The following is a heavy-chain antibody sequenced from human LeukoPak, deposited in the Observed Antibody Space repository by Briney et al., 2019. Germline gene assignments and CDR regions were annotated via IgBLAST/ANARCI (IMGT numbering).Heavy chain of an antibody. J-gene: IGHJ3*02. CDR3: VREYSSSSGRAFDM. Sequence: GGSLRLSCAASGFTFSSYWMHWVRQAPGKGLVWVSRISTDGSSANSADSVKGRLTISRDNAKNTLYLQVNSLRAEDTAVYYCVREYSSSSGRAFDMWGQGTMVTVSP. D-gene: IGHD6-6*01. V-gene: IGHV3-74*01. CDR2: ISTDGSSA. CDR1: GFTFSSYW.